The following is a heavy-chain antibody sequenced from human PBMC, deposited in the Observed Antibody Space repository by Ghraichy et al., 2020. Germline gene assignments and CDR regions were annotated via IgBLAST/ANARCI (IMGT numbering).Heavy chain of an antibody. D-gene: IGHD3-9*01. J-gene: IGHJ2*01. Sequence: SGPTLVKPTETLTLTCTVSGFSLSNARMGVSWIRQPPGKALEWLAHIFSNDEKSYSTSLKSRLTISKDTSKSQVVLTMTNMDPVDTATYYCARRILTGADWYFDLWGCGTLVTVSS. CDR2: IFSNDEK. CDR1: GFSLSNARMG. CDR3: ARRILTGADWYFDL. V-gene: IGHV2-26*01.